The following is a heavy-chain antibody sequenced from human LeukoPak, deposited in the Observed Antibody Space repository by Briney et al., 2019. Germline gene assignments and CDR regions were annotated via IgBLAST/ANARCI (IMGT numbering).Heavy chain of an antibody. J-gene: IGHJ4*02. CDR2: IYHSGST. D-gene: IGHD3-22*01. V-gene: IGHV4-30-2*01. CDR3: ARARTYYYDSSGYYSFGGYFDY. CDR1: GGSISSGSYY. Sequence: SETLSLTCTVSGGSISSGSYYWSWIRQHPGKGLEWIGYIYHSGSTYYNPSLKSRVTISVDRSKNQFSLKLSSVTAADTAVYYCARARTYYYDSSGYYSFGGYFDYWGQGTLVTVSS.